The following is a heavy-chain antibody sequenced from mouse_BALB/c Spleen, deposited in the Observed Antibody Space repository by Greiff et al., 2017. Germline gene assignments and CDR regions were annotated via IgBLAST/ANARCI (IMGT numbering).Heavy chain of an antibody. J-gene: IGHJ3*01. CDR1: GYTFTSYW. D-gene: IGHD3-3*01. CDR3: ALGSGFAY. Sequence: QVQLQQPGAELVKPGASVKLSCKASGYTFTSYWMHWVKQRPGQGLEWIGEINPSNGRTNYNEKFKSKATLTVDKSSSTAYMQLSSLTSEDSAVYYCALGSGFAYWGQGTLVTVSA. V-gene: IGHV1S81*02. CDR2: INPSNGRT.